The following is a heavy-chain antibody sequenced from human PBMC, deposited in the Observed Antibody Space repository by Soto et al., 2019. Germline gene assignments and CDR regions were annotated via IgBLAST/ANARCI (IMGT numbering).Heavy chain of an antibody. CDR3: ARGHSSGWYRY. J-gene: IGHJ4*02. CDR1: GGSFSDYY. V-gene: IGHV4-34*01. CDR2: INHSGST. Sequence: SETLSLTCAVYGGSFSDYYWSWIRQPPGKGLEWIGEINHSGSTNYNPSLKSRVTISVDTSKNQFSLKLSSVTAADTAVYYCARGHSSGWYRYWGQGTLVTVSS. D-gene: IGHD6-19*01.